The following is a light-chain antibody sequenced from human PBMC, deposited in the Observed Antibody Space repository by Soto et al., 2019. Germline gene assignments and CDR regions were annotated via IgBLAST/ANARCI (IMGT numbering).Light chain of an antibody. CDR3: QQYYLYPPG. J-gene: IGKJ3*01. CDR1: QNVRIY. Sequence: DIQMTQSPSTLSASVGDRVTITCRASQNVRIYLAWYQQRPGKAPKLLIYQTSRLQSGVPSRFSGSGSETEFTLSISSLQAEDFATSYCQQYYLYPPGFGFRTKVEIK. CDR2: QTS. V-gene: IGKV1-5*03.